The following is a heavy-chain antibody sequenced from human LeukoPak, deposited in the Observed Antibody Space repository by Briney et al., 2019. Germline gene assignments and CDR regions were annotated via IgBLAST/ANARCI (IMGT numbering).Heavy chain of an antibody. D-gene: IGHD2-21*01. Sequence: PGGSLRLSCAASGFTFSSYGMHWVRQAPGKGLEWVAVISYDGSNKYYADSVKGRFTISRDNSKNTLYLQMNSLRAEDTAVYYCARELMLPLVRVGIDYWGQGTLVTVSS. CDR1: GFTFSSYG. CDR3: ARELMLPLVRVGIDY. V-gene: IGHV3-30*03. CDR2: ISYDGSNK. J-gene: IGHJ4*02.